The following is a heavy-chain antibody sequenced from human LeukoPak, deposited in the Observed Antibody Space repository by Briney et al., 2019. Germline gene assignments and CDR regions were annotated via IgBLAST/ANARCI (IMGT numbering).Heavy chain of an antibody. D-gene: IGHD2-2*01. Sequence: SETLSLTCTVSGGSISSSSYYWGWIRQPPGKGLEWIGSIYYSGSTYYNPSLKSRVTISVDTSKNQFSLKLSSVTAADTAVYYCARPQYSSSYYFDYWGQGTLVTVSS. CDR2: IYYSGST. V-gene: IGHV4-39*01. J-gene: IGHJ4*02. CDR1: GGSISSSSYY. CDR3: ARPQYSSSYYFDY.